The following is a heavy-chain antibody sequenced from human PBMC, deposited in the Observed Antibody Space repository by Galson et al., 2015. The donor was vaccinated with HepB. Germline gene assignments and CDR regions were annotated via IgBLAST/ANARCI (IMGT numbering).Heavy chain of an antibody. J-gene: IGHJ4*02. D-gene: IGHD6-19*01. CDR2: INWNGAST. V-gene: IGHV3-20*04. CDR1: GFSFNNYA. CDR3: ARGSSGFNYFDY. Sequence: SLRLSCAASGFSFNNYAMTWVRQAPGKGLEWVSGINWNGASTIFADSVRGRFTISRDNARNSLYLHMNSLGAEDTALYYCARGSSGFNYFDYWGRGTLVTVSS.